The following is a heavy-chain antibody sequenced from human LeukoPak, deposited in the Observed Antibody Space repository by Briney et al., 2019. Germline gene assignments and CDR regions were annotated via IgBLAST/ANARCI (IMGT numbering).Heavy chain of an antibody. CDR1: GFTFSNYA. CDR3: AKHRLGSKAKDY. Sequence: PGGSLRLSCAASGFTFSNYAMSWVRRAPGKGLEWVSAISGSDGSTTYADSVKGRFTISRDNSKNTLYLQKNSLRAEDTAVYYCAKHRLGSKAKDYWGQGTLVTVSS. V-gene: IGHV3-23*01. J-gene: IGHJ4*02. D-gene: IGHD3-10*01. CDR2: ISGSDGST.